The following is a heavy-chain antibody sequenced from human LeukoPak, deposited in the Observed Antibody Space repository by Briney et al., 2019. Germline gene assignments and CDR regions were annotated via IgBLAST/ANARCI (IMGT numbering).Heavy chain of an antibody. J-gene: IGHJ4*02. V-gene: IGHV4-39*01. D-gene: IGHD2-2*01. CDR3: ARLIRYCSSTSCSPYDY. CDR1: GGSISSSSYY. Sequence: SETLSLTCTVSGGSISSSSYYWGWIRQPPGKGLEWIGSIYYSGSTYYNPSLKSRVTISVDTSKYQFSLKLSSVTAADTAVYYCARLIRYCSSTSCSPYDYWGQGTLVTVSS. CDR2: IYYSGST.